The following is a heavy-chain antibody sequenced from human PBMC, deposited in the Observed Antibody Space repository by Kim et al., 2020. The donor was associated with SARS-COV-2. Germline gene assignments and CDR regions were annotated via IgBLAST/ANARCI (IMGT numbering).Heavy chain of an antibody. CDR2: IYYGGST. CDR1: GGSVSSGSYY. Sequence: SETLSLTCTVSGGSVSSGSYYWSWIRQPPGKGLEWIGYIYYGGSTNYNPSLKSRVTISVDTSKNQFSLKLSSVTAADTAVDYCARATQTKLWFGELSADPIHIWGQGTLVTVSS. J-gene: IGHJ4*02. CDR3: ARATQTKLWFGELSADPIHI. V-gene: IGHV4-61*01. D-gene: IGHD3-10*01.